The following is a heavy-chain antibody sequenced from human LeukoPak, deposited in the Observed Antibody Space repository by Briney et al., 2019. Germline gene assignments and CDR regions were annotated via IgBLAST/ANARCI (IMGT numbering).Heavy chain of an antibody. CDR1: GFTFSNHW. CDR3: ARAAKYYDTSGYYDDC. J-gene: IGHJ4*02. V-gene: IGHV3-7*01. D-gene: IGHD3-22*01. CDR2: IKQDGSEK. Sequence: PGGSLRLSCAASGFTFSNHWMSWVRQAPGKGLEWVANIKQDGSEKHYVDSVKGRFTISRDNAKNSLYLQMNSLRVEDTAVYYCARAAKYYDTSGYYDDCWGQGTLVTVSS.